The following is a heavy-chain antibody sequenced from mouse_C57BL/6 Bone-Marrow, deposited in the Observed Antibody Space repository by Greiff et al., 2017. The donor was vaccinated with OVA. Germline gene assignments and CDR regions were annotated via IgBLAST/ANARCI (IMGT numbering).Heavy chain of an antibody. J-gene: IGHJ3*01. V-gene: IGHV1-64*01. D-gene: IGHD1-1*01. CDR3: ARDYYGSSLSWFAY. CDR1: GYTFTSYW. Sequence: QVQLQQPGAELVKPGASVKLSCKASGYTFTSYWMHWVKQRPGQGLEWIGMIHPNSGSTNYNEKLKSKATLTVDKSSSTAYMQLSSLTSEDSAVYYCARDYYGSSLSWFAYWGQGTLVTVSA. CDR2: IHPNSGST.